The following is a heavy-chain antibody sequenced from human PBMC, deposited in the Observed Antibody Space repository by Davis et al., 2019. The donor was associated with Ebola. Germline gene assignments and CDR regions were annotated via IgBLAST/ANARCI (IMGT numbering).Heavy chain of an antibody. Sequence: ASVKVSCKASGYTFTGYYMHWVRQAPGQGLEWMGWINPNSGGTNYAQKLQGRVTMTTDTSTSTAYMELRSLRSDDTAVYYCARDRAYSNYDWKAFDIWGQGTMVTVSS. CDR2: INPNSGGT. CDR3: ARDRAYSNYDWKAFDI. CDR1: GYTFTGYY. D-gene: IGHD4-11*01. V-gene: IGHV1-2*02. J-gene: IGHJ3*02.